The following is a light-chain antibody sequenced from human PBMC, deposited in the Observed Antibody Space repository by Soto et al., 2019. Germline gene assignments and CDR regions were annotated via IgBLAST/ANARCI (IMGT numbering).Light chain of an antibody. V-gene: IGLV2-8*01. Sequence: QSALTQPPSASGSPGQSVTISCTGTSSDIGAYNYVSWYRQYPDKAPKLLVYQVTKRPSGVPDRFSGSKSATSASLAITGLQSEDEADYFCQSYDTSLNGVVFGGGTKVTVL. CDR1: SSDIGAYNY. CDR3: QSYDTSLNGVV. J-gene: IGLJ3*02. CDR2: QVT.